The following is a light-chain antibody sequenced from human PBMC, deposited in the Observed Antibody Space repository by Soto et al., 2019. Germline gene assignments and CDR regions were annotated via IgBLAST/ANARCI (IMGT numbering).Light chain of an antibody. V-gene: IGLV2-14*01. CDR2: EVS. J-gene: IGLJ3*02. Sequence: QSALTQPASVSGSPGQSITISCTGTSSDVGAYTYVSWYQQHPGKAPKLMIYEVSNRPSGVSNRFFGSKSGNTASLTISGLQAEDEADYYCCSYTTRSTVVFGGGTKLTVL. CDR3: CSYTTRSTVV. CDR1: SSDVGAYTY.